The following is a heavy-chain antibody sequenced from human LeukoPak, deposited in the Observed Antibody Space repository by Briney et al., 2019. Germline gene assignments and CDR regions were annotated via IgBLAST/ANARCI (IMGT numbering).Heavy chain of an antibody. CDR2: VYHSGST. Sequence: SETLSLTCVVSGFSINSGYNWGWIRQPPKKGLEWIGTVYHSGSTYYNPSLESRVTILVDMSKNQFSLNLSSVTAADTAVYYCARVRGIFGVVMTNWFDPCGQGTLVTVSS. CDR1: GFSINSGYN. D-gene: IGHD3-3*01. J-gene: IGHJ5*02. V-gene: IGHV4-38-2*01. CDR3: ARVRGIFGVVMTNWFDP.